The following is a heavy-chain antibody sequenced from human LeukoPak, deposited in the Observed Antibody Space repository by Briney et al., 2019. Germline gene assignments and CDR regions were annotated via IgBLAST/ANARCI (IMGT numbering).Heavy chain of an antibody. V-gene: IGHV1-69*06. D-gene: IGHD2-15*01. CDR3: ARDRMGYFDY. J-gene: IGHJ4*02. CDR2: IIPIFGTA. Sequence: SVKVSCKASGGTFSSYAISWVRQAPGQGLEWMGRIIPIFGTANYAQKFQGRVTITADKSTSTAYMEPSSLRSEDTAVYYCARDRMGYFDYWGQGTLVTVSS. CDR1: GGTFSSYA.